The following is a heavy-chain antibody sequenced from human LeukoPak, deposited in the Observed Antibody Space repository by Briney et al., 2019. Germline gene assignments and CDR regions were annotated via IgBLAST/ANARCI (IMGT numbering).Heavy chain of an antibody. D-gene: IGHD6-13*01. CDR3: ARTGFSSWGNWFDP. J-gene: IGHJ5*02. V-gene: IGHV1-8*01. CDR1: GYTFTSYD. Sequence: ASVKVSCKASGYTFTSYDINWVRQTTGQGLEWMGWMNPNSGNTGYAQKFQGRVTMTRNTSISTAYMELSSLRSEDTAVYYCARTGFSSWGNWFDPWGQGTLVTVSS. CDR2: MNPNSGNT.